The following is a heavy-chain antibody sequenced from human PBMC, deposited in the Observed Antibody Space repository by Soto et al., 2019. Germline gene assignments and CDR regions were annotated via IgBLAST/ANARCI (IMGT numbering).Heavy chain of an antibody. CDR2: IGSRLNNYAT. D-gene: IGHD3-9*01. CDR1: GSIFSGSE. J-gene: IGHJ4*01. Sequence: EVQLVESGGTLVPPGGSLKLSCEVSGSIFSGSEMHWVRQASGKGLEWVGRIGSRLNNYATVYGASMRGRFTISRDDSKNSAYLQMNSLKTEVTAMYYCAIYVILAGYPFAYWGRGSLVTVSS. V-gene: IGHV3-73*01. CDR3: AIYVILAGYPFAY.